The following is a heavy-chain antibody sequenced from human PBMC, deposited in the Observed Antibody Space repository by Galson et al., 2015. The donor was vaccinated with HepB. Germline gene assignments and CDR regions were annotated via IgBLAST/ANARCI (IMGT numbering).Heavy chain of an antibody. CDR2: IIPIFGTA. J-gene: IGHJ3*02. CDR1: GGTFSSYA. V-gene: IGHV1-69*06. CDR3: ARDNRYCTNGVCSDAFGI. Sequence: SVKVSCKASGGTFSSYAISWVRQAPGQGLKWMGGIIPIFGTANYAQKFQGRVTITADKSTSTAYMELSSLRSEDTAVYYCARDNRYCTNGVCSDAFGIWGQGTMVTVSS. D-gene: IGHD2-8*01.